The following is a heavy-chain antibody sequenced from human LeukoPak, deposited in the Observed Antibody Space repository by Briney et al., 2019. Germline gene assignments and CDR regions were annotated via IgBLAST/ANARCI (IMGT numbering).Heavy chain of an antibody. J-gene: IGHJ4*02. CDR2: SNPNSGGT. Sequence: GASVKVSCKASGYTFTGYYMHWVRQAPGQGLEWMGWSNPNSGGTNYAQKFQGRVTMTRDTSISTAYMELSRLRSDDTAVYYCARGEDYGSGTNFDYWGQGTLVTVSS. CDR1: GYTFTGYY. V-gene: IGHV1-2*02. CDR3: ARGEDYGSGTNFDY. D-gene: IGHD3-10*01.